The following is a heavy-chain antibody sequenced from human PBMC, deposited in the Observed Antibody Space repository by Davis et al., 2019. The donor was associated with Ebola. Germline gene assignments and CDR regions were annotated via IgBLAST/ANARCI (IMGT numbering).Heavy chain of an antibody. CDR1: GGTFSSYA. CDR3: ARAWRQQLVFDY. Sequence: AASVKVSCKASGGTFSSYAISWVRQAPGQGLEWMGGIIPIFGTANYAQKFQGRVTITADESTSTAYMELSSLRSEDTAVYYCARAWRQQLVFDYWGQGTLVTVSS. J-gene: IGHJ4*02. CDR2: IIPIFGTA. V-gene: IGHV1-69*13. D-gene: IGHD6-13*01.